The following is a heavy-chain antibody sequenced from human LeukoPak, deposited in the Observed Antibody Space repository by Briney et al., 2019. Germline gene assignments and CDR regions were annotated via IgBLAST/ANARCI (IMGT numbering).Heavy chain of an antibody. D-gene: IGHD6-13*01. CDR2: INWNGGST. Sequence: GGSLRLSCAASGFTFDDYGMSWVRQAPGKGLEWVSGINWNGGSTGYADSVKGRFTISRDNAKNSLYLQMNSLRAEDTALCYCARDGPGYSSSWYGDYWGQGTLVTVSS. CDR3: ARDGPGYSSSWYGDY. CDR1: GFTFDDYG. V-gene: IGHV3-20*04. J-gene: IGHJ4*02.